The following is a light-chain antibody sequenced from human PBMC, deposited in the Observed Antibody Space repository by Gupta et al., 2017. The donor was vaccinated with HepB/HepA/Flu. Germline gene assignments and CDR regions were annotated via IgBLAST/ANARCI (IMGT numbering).Light chain of an antibody. Sequence: EIVLTQSPATLSLSPGERATLSCRASQSVSSYLAWYQQKPGQAPRLLIYDASNRATGIPAKFSGSGSGTDFTLTISSLEPEDFAVYYCQQHRNLPPSLTFGGGTKVEIK. V-gene: IGKV3-11*01. J-gene: IGKJ4*01. CDR3: QQHRNLPPSLT. CDR2: DAS. CDR1: QSVSSY.